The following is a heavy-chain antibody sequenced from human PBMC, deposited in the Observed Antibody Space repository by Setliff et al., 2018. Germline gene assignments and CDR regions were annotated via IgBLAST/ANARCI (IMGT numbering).Heavy chain of an antibody. CDR3: ARNPASGAYYSSRPFHFDY. V-gene: IGHV4-39*01. CDR1: GDSISNTGYY. J-gene: IGHJ4*02. D-gene: IGHD3-22*01. CDR2: IYNSGST. Sequence: TSETLSLTCIVAGDSISNTGYYWGWIRQPPGKGLEWIGRIYNSGSTIYSPSLKSRVTISVDTSKNQFSLRLTSVTAADTAIYYCARNPASGAYYSSRPFHFDYWGQGALVTVSS.